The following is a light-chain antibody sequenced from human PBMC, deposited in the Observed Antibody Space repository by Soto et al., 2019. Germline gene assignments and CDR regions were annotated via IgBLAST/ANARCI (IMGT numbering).Light chain of an antibody. J-gene: IGKJ1*01. CDR2: DAS. Sequence: DLQMTQSPSTLSASVGAGVTFTCRASESISTWLAWYQLKPGKAPKLLIYDASTLEPGVPSRFSGRGSGTDFTLTISSLQPDDSAIYYCQQYNTYSRTFGQGTKVEIK. V-gene: IGKV1-5*01. CDR3: QQYNTYSRT. CDR1: ESISTW.